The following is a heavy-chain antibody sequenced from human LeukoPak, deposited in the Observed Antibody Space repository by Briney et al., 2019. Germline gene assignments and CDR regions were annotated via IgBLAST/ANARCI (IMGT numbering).Heavy chain of an antibody. J-gene: IGHJ4*02. D-gene: IGHD6-6*01. Sequence: SETLSLTCAVYGGSFSGYYWSWIRQPPGKGLEWIGEINHSGSTNYNPSLKSRVTISVDTSKIQFSLKLSSVTAADTAVYYCARRQYSSPWGYWGQGTLVTVSS. CDR3: ARRQYSSPWGY. CDR1: GGSFSGYY. V-gene: IGHV4-34*01. CDR2: INHSGST.